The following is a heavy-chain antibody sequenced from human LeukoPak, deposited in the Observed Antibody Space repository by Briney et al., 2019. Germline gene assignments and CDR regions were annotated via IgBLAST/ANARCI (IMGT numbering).Heavy chain of an antibody. CDR1: GFTFSSYG. J-gene: IGHJ4*02. V-gene: IGHV3-33*01. CDR3: ARAGYYDSGSQDTFDY. Sequence: LSGGSLRLSCAASGFTFSSYGMHWVRQAPGKGLEWVAVVWYDGSDKYYADSVKGRFTISRDNSKNTLYLQMNSLRAEDTAVYYCARAGYYDSGSQDTFDYWGQGILVTVSS. CDR2: VWYDGSDK. D-gene: IGHD3-10*01.